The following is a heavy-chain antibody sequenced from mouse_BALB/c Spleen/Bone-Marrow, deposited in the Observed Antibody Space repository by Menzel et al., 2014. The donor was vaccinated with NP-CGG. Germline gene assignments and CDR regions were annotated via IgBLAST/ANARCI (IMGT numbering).Heavy chain of an antibody. D-gene: IGHD1-1*01. Sequence: VQLQQSGAELMKPGASVKLSCTASGFNIKDTYMHWVKQRPEQGLEWIGRIDPANGNTKYDPKFQGKATITADTSSNTAYLQLSSLTSEDTAVYYCASYYYGSYGFAYWGQGTLVTVSA. J-gene: IGHJ3*01. V-gene: IGHV14-3*02. CDR2: IDPANGNT. CDR3: ASYYYGSYGFAY. CDR1: GFNIKDTY.